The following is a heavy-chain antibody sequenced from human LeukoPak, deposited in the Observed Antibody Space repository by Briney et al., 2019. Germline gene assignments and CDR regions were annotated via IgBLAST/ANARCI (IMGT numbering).Heavy chain of an antibody. J-gene: IGHJ4*02. CDR2: IYYSGST. V-gene: IGHV4-61*01. CDR3: ARDLTPIVGATYFDY. Sequence: PSETLSLTCTVSGGSVSSGSYYWSWIRQPPGKGLEWIGYIYYSGSTNYSPSHKSRVTISVDTSKNQFSLKLSSVTAADTAVYYCARDLTPIVGATYFDYWAREPWSPSPQ. CDR1: GGSVSSGSYY. D-gene: IGHD1-26*01.